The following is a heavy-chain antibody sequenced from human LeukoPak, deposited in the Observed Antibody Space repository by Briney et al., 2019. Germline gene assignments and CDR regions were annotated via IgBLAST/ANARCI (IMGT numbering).Heavy chain of an antibody. CDR1: GGTFSSYA. CDR3: AREVGGDSGYSYYFDY. V-gene: IGHV1-69*06. J-gene: IGHJ4*02. CDR2: IIPIFGTA. D-gene: IGHD5-12*01. Sequence: GSSVKVSCKASGGTFSSYAISWVRQAPGQGLEWMGGIIPIFGTANYAQKFQGRVTITADKSTSTAYMELSSLRSEDTAVYYCAREVGGDSGYSYYFDYWGQGTLVTVSS.